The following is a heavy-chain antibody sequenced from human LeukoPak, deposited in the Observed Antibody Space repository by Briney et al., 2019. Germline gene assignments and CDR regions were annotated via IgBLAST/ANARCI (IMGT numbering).Heavy chain of an antibody. CDR3: ARGTLRGVISNAFDI. J-gene: IGHJ3*02. CDR1: GYNFNTSW. V-gene: IGHV5-51*01. Sequence: GESLKISCKASGYNFNTSWIGWVRQMPGKGLEWMGIIYPGDSDTKYSPSFQGQVTISADKSISTAYLQWNSLKASDIAMYYCARGTLRGVISNAFDIWGQGTMVTVSS. CDR2: IYPGDSDT. D-gene: IGHD3-10*01.